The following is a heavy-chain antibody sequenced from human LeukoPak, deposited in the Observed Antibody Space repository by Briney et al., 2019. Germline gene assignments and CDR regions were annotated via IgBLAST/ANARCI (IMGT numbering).Heavy chain of an antibody. CDR2: ISGDGFST. V-gene: IGHV3-43*02. CDR3: AKDLRPTN. Sequence: GGSRRLSCAASGFIFDDYAMHWVRQAPGKGLEWVSLISGDGFSTNYTASVRGRFTISRDNSRNSVYLRMNSLRIEDTAVYYCAKDLRPTNWGQGTLVTVSS. J-gene: IGHJ4*02. D-gene: IGHD5-12*01. CDR1: GFIFDDYA.